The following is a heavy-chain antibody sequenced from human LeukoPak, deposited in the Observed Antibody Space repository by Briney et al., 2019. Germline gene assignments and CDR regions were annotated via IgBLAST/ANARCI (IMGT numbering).Heavy chain of an antibody. CDR3: ARRCSSNSCPFEY. J-gene: IGHJ4*02. D-gene: IGHD2-2*01. V-gene: IGHV5-10-1*01. CDR2: MDPSDSYS. CDR1: GYSFTSYW. Sequence: GESLKISCKGSGYSFTSYWITWVRQMPGKGLEWMGRMDPSDSYSNYSPSFQGHVTISADKSISTAYLQWSSLKASDTAMYYCARRCSSNSCPFEYWGQGTPVTVSS.